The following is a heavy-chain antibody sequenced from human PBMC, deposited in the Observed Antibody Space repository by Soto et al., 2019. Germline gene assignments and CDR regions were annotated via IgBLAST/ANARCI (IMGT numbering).Heavy chain of an antibody. J-gene: IGHJ6*02. V-gene: IGHV3-30-3*01. CDR1: XFPPPPTA. Sequence: GGXEKVGRFLRLSCAASXFPPPPTATTTARQDTGKGVEWWEVISDDGSNKYYSDSVKGRFTISRDNSKNTLYLQMNSLRAEDTAVYYCARDRRDFCSGYLYYYGMDVWGQGTTVTVSS. CDR2: ISDDGSNK. D-gene: IGHD3-3*01. CDR3: ARDRRDFCSGYLYYYGMDV.